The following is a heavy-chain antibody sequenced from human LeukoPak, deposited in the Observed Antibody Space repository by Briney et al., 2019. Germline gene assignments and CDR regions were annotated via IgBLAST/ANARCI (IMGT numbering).Heavy chain of an antibody. CDR2: IYYSGST. J-gene: IGHJ4*02. D-gene: IGHD1-26*01. CDR1: GGSISSYY. Sequence: SETLSLTCTVSGGSISSYYWSWIRQPPGKGLEWIGYIYYSGSTNYNPSLKTRVTISVDTSKSQLSLKLSSVTATDTAVYYCARNGGSYSFDFWGQGTLVTVSS. CDR3: ARNGGSYSFDF. V-gene: IGHV4-59*01.